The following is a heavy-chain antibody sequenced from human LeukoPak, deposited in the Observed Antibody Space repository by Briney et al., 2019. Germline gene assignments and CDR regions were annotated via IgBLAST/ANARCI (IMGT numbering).Heavy chain of an antibody. J-gene: IGHJ5*02. CDR2: IYYNGGT. V-gene: IGHV4-61*03. CDR3: AQSPFVMLTAVHLSS. D-gene: IGHD2-21*02. CDR1: GGSVSSGCYI. Sequence: PWETLSLTCSISGGSVSSGCYIWSWRRQPPGKVLERIINIYYNGGTNYNPSLKTQVTISVDKSINSFSLQLSNVSAADTAVYYRAQSPFVMLTAVHLSSWRQGRLV.